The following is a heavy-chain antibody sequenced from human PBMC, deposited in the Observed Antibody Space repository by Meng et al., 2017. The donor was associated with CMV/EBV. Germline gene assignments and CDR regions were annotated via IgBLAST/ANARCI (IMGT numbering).Heavy chain of an antibody. D-gene: IGHD3-22*01. CDR1: GGSISSSSYY. CDR2: IYYSGST. V-gene: IGHV4-39*07. Sequence: GSLRLSCTVSGGSISSSSYYWCWIRQPPGKGLEWIGSIYYSGSTYYNPSLKSRVTISVDTSKNQFSLKLSSVTAADTAVYYCARLDVPPYYYDSSGRGAFDIWGQGTMVTVSS. CDR3: ARLDVPPYYYDSSGRGAFDI. J-gene: IGHJ3*02.